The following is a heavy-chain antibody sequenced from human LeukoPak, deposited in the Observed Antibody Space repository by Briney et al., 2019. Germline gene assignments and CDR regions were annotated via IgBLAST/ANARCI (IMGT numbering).Heavy chain of an antibody. CDR2: IYPGDSDT. CDR1: GYSFTSYW. Sequence: GESLKISCKGSGYSFTSYWIGWVRQMPGKGLEWMGIIYPGDSDTRYSPSFQGQVTISADKSISTAYLQWSSLKASDTAMYYCARPSCSSTSCSPSDAFDIWGQGTMVTVSS. D-gene: IGHD2-2*01. CDR3: ARPSCSSTSCSPSDAFDI. V-gene: IGHV5-51*01. J-gene: IGHJ3*02.